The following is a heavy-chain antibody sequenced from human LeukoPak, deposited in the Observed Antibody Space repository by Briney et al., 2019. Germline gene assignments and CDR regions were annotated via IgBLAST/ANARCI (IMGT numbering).Heavy chain of an antibody. CDR2: ISYNSGSI. CDR1: GFTFDDHV. J-gene: IGHJ3*02. D-gene: IGHD2-8*01. Sequence: GGSLRLSCAASGFTFDDHVMHWVRQAPGKGLEWVSGISYNSGSIDYVDSVKGRFTVSRDNAKSSLYLQMNSLRAEDTALYYCAKGGAFDMMYDVTFDMWDQGTMVTVSS. CDR3: AKGGAFDMMYDVTFDM. V-gene: IGHV3-9*01.